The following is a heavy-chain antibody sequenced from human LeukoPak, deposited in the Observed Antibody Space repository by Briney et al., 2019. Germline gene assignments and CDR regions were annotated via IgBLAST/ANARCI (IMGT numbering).Heavy chain of an antibody. CDR2: IWYDGSNK. CDR1: GFTFSSYG. J-gene: IGHJ4*02. Sequence: GGSLRLSCAASGFTFSSYGMHWVRQAPGKGLEWVAVIWYDGSNKYYADSVKGRFTISRDNSKNTLYLQMNSLRAEDTAVYYCARENSLYCDFWSGYRGGFDYWGQGTLVTVSS. CDR3: ARENSLYCDFWSGYRGGFDY. V-gene: IGHV3-33*01. D-gene: IGHD3-3*01.